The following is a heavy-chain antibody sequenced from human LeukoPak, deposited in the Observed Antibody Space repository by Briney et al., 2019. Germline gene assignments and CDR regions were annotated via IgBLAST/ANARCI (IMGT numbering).Heavy chain of an antibody. D-gene: IGHD3-9*01. Sequence: GESLKISCKGSGYSFTSYWIGWVRQMPGKGLEWMGIIYPGDSDTRYSPSFQGRVTIPADKSISTAYLQWSSLKASDTAMYYCARHYYDILTGYLPADYWGQGTLVTVSS. CDR1: GYSFTSYW. J-gene: IGHJ4*02. V-gene: IGHV5-51*01. CDR2: IYPGDSDT. CDR3: ARHYYDILTGYLPADY.